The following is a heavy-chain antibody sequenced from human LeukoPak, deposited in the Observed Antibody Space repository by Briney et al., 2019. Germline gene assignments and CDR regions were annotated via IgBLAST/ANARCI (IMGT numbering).Heavy chain of an antibody. J-gene: IGHJ6*03. D-gene: IGHD2-2*01. Sequence: SETLSLTCAVYDGSFSGYYWSWIRQPPGKGLEWIGEINHSGSTNYNPSLKSRVTISVDTSKNQFSLKLSSVTAADTAVYYCARAMTQLLTPRPNNYYMDVWGKGTTVTVSS. CDR3: ARAMTQLLTPRPNNYYMDV. CDR2: INHSGST. V-gene: IGHV4-34*01. CDR1: DGSFSGYY.